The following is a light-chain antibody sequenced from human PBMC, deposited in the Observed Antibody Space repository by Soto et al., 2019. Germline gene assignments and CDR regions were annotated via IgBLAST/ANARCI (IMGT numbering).Light chain of an antibody. CDR3: QQYNTYSSWT. Sequence: DIQMTQSPSTLSASVEDRVTITCRASQSINTWLAWYQQKPGKAPKLLIYKASTLDSGLPSRFSGSGAGTDFTLTIPSLQPDDSATYYCQQYNTYSSWTFGHGTKVEIK. CDR1: QSINTW. CDR2: KAS. V-gene: IGKV1-5*03. J-gene: IGKJ1*01.